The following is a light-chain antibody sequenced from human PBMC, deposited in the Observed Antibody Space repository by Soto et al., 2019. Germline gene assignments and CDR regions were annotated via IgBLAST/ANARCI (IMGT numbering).Light chain of an antibody. CDR2: AAS. V-gene: IGKV1-39*01. J-gene: IGKJ1*01. CDR1: QSISSY. Sequence: DIQMTQSPSSLSASVGDRVTITCRASQSISSYLNWYQQKPGKAPKLLIYAASSLQSGVPSRFSGSGSGTDFTLTISSLQHEDFATYYCQQSYSTSRTFGQGNKVDIK. CDR3: QQSYSTSRT.